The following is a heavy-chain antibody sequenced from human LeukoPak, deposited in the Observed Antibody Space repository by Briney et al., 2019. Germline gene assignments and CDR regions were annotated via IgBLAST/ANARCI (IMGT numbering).Heavy chain of an antibody. D-gene: IGHD3-22*01. V-gene: IGHV5-51*01. CDR2: IYPGDSDT. CDR1: GYSFTSYW. CDR3: ARHIDYYDSSGYFIGWFDP. Sequence: GESLKISCKGSGYSFTSYWIGWVRQMPGKGLEWMGIIYPGDSDTRYSPSFQGQVTISADKSISTAYLQWSSLKASDTAMYCCARHIDYYDSSGYFIGWFDPWGQGTLVTVSS. J-gene: IGHJ5*02.